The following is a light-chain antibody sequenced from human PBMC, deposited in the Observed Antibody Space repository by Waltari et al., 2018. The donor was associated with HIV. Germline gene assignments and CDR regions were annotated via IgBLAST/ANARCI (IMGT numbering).Light chain of an antibody. CDR3: CAYAGPNPLV. Sequence: QSALTHPAPLSGSPGPSIPLPCTGTSSDVGRYALVSWYHHLPDKAPTLIIFEVTKRPSGVFNRFSASKSGRTASLTIAGLQAEDEADYYCCAYAGPNPLVFGGGTKLTVL. J-gene: IGLJ2*01. CDR2: EVT. V-gene: IGLV2-23*02. CDR1: SSDVGRYAL.